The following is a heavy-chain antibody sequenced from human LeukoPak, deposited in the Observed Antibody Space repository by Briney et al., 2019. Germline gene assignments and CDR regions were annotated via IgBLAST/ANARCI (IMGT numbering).Heavy chain of an antibody. CDR2: IYSGGST. CDR3: ARGSYGSGSYWTAYYYYMDV. D-gene: IGHD3-10*01. CDR1: GFTVSSNY. J-gene: IGHJ6*03. Sequence: PGGSLRLSCAASGFTVSSNYMSWVRQAPGKGLEWVSVIYSGGSTYYADSVKGRFTISRDNSKNTLYLQMNSLRAEDTAVHCCARGSYGSGSYWTAYYYYMDVWGKGTTVTISS. V-gene: IGHV3-66*01.